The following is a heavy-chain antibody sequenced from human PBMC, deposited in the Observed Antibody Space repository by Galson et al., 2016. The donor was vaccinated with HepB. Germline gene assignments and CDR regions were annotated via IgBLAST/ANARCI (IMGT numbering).Heavy chain of an antibody. CDR3: AHRQRGTTFDY. CDR2: IYGDDDK. D-gene: IGHD1-14*01. J-gene: IGHJ4*02. V-gene: IGHV2-5*02. CDR1: GFSLTSGVVG. Sequence: PALVKPTQTLTLTCNFSGFSLTSGVVGVGWLRQPLGKALEWLALIYGDDDKTFSPSLRSRVTITKDTSKNQVVLRLTNVDPLDTATYFCAHRQRGTTFDYWGQGILVAVSS.